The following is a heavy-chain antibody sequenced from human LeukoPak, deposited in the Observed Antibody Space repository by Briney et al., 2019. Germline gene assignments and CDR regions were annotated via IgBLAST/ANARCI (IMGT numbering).Heavy chain of an antibody. CDR2: INTPGGST. CDR3: ARDKSSGYYYFDY. Sequence: GSLRLSCAASGITFSSYAMSWVRQAPGKGLEWVSAINTPGGSTYYADSVKGRFTISRDNSKNTLYLQMNSLRAEDTALYYCARDKSSGYYYFDYWGQGTLVTVSS. D-gene: IGHD3-22*01. J-gene: IGHJ4*02. CDR1: GITFSSYA. V-gene: IGHV3-23*01.